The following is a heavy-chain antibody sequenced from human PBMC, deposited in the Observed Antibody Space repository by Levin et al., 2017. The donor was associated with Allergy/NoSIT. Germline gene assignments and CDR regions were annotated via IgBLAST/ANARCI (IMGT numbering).Heavy chain of an antibody. Sequence: GSLRLSCAVYGGSFSGYYWSWIRQPPGKGLEWIGEINHSGSTNYNPSLKSRVTISVDTSKNQFSLKLSSVTAADTAVYYCARGRRSYDYVWGSYRPCHFDYWGQGTLVTVSS. J-gene: IGHJ4*02. CDR1: GGSFSGYY. D-gene: IGHD3-16*02. V-gene: IGHV4-34*01. CDR2: INHSGST. CDR3: ARGRRSYDYVWGSYRPCHFDY.